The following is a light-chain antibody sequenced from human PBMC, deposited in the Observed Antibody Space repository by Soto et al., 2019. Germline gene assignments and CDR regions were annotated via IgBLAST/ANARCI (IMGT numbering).Light chain of an antibody. J-gene: IGLJ3*02. CDR1: SSDVGSYSL. CDR3: SSYAGSSTLV. V-gene: IGLV2-23*01. CDR2: EGS. Sequence: QSALTQPASVSGSPGQSITISCTGTSSDVGSYSLVSWYQHHPGKPPKLMIYEGSQRPSGVSDCFSGSKSGNTASLTISGLQAEDEADYYCSSYAGSSTLVFGGGTKLTVL.